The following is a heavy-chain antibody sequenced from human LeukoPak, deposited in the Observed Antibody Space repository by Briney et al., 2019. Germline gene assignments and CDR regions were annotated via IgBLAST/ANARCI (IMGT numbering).Heavy chain of an antibody. CDR1: GGSISSSSYY. Sequence: SETLSLTCTVSGGSISSSSYYWGWIRQPPGKGLEWIGSIYYSGSTYHNPSLKSRVTISVDTSKNQFSLKLSSVTAADTAVYYCARDFFDRGSGYYYMDVWGKGTTVTVYS. J-gene: IGHJ6*03. D-gene: IGHD3-10*01. CDR3: ARDFFDRGSGYYYMDV. CDR2: IYYSGST. V-gene: IGHV4-39*07.